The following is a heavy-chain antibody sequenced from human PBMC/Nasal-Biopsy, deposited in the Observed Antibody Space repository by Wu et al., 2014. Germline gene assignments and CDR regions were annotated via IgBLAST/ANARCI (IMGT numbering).Heavy chain of an antibody. Sequence: TLSLTCTVSGGSVSSDSYYWSWIRQFPGKGLEWIGYIYYSESLNYNPSLKNRVTISVDTSRNQFSLKLRSVTVADTAVYYCASAAARPSYYGMDVWGQGTTVTVSS. V-gene: IGHV4-61*01. J-gene: IGHJ6*02. CDR1: GGSVSSDSYY. CDR3: ASAAARPSYYGMDV. CDR2: IYYSESL. D-gene: IGHD6-6*01.